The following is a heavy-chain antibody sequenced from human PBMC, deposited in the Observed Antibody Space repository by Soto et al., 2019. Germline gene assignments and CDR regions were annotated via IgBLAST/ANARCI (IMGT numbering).Heavy chain of an antibody. V-gene: IGHV3-23*01. J-gene: IGHJ6*03. CDR3: AKIKEGVIPPAYWNYYYYMDV. D-gene: IGHD3-16*02. Sequence: GGSLRLSCAASGFTFSSYAMSWVRQAPGKGLEWVSAISGSGGSTNYADSVKGRFTISRDNSKNTLYLQMNSLRAEDTAVYYCAKIKEGVIPPAYWNYYYYMDVWGKGTTVTVSS. CDR2: ISGSGGST. CDR1: GFTFSSYA.